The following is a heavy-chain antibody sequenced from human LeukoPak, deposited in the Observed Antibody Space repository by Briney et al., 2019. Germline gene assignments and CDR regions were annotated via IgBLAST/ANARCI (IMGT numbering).Heavy chain of an antibody. V-gene: IGHV4-39*07. J-gene: IGHJ5*02. CDR1: GGSISSSSYY. CDR2: IYYSGST. D-gene: IGHD5-18*01. Sequence: SETLSLTCTVSGGSISSSSYYWGWIRQPPGKGLEWIGSIYYSGSTYYNPSLKSRVTISVDTSKNQFSLKLSSVTAADTAVYYCARVGYSYGYGRFDPWGQGTLVTVSS. CDR3: ARVGYSYGYGRFDP.